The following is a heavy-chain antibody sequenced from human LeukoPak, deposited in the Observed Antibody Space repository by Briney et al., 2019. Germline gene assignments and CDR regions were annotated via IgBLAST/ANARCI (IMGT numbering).Heavy chain of an antibody. Sequence: TLSLTCTVSGGSISSGGYYWSWIRQHPGKGLEWIGYIYYSGSTYYNPSLKSRVTISVDTSKNQFSLKLSSVTAADTAVYYCARNMIYGVLRFDYWGQGTLVTVSS. V-gene: IGHV4-31*03. D-gene: IGHD3-22*01. CDR3: ARNMIYGVLRFDY. CDR2: IYYSGST. J-gene: IGHJ4*02. CDR1: GGSISSGGYY.